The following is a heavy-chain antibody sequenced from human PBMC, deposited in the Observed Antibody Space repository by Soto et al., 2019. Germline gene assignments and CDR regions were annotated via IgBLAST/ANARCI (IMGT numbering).Heavy chain of an antibody. D-gene: IGHD3-10*01. CDR1: GGTFSGYT. CDR3: ARARFTGRTRGPYYFDY. CDR2: IIPILGIA. V-gene: IGHV1-69*02. J-gene: IGHJ4*02. Sequence: SVKVCCKASGGTFSGYTISWVRQAPGQGLEWMGRIIPILGIANYAQKFQGRVTITADKSTSTAYMELSSLRSEDTAVYYCARARFTGRTRGPYYFDYWGQGTLVTVSS.